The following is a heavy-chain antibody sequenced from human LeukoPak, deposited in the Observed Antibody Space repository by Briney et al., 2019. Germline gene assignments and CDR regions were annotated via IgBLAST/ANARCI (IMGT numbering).Heavy chain of an antibody. CDR2: ISSSGSTI. J-gene: IGHJ4*02. Sequence: GGSLRLSCAASGFTFSDYYMSWIRQAPGKGLERVSYISSSGSTIYYADSVKGRFTISRDNAKNSLYLQMNSLRAEDTAVYYCARTKDYYYDSSGYYGYWGQGALVTVSS. D-gene: IGHD3-22*01. CDR1: GFTFSDYY. V-gene: IGHV3-11*04. CDR3: ARTKDYYYDSSGYYGY.